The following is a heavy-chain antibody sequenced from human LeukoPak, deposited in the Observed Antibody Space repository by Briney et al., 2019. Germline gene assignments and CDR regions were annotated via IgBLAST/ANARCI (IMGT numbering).Heavy chain of an antibody. J-gene: IGHJ4*02. CDR3: ARVKAVAGTGGDY. Sequence: GGSLRLSCAASGFTFSSYSMNWVRQAPGKGLEWVSYISRSSSTIYYADSVKGRFAISRDNAKNSLCLQMNSLRDEDTAVYYCARVKAVAGTGGDYWGQGTLVTVSS. CDR1: GFTFSSYS. CDR2: ISRSSSTI. V-gene: IGHV3-48*02. D-gene: IGHD6-19*01.